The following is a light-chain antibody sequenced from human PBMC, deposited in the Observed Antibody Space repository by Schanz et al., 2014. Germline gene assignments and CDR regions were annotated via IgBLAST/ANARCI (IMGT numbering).Light chain of an antibody. Sequence: QSALTQPPSASGSPGQSITLSCTGTSSDVGGYNYVSWYQHHPGKAPKLMIYDVSNRPSGVSNRFSGSKSGNTASLTVSGLQTEDEADYYCSSYTSSSVVFGGGTKLTVL. V-gene: IGLV2-14*03. CDR3: SSYTSSSVV. CDR1: SSDVGGYNY. J-gene: IGLJ2*01. CDR2: DVS.